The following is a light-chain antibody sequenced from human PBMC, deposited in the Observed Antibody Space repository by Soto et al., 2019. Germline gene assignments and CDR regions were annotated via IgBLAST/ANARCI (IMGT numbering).Light chain of an antibody. CDR1: QGISKY. Sequence: DIQMTQSPSSLSASVGDRVTITCRASQGISKYLAWYQQKPGKVPKLLIYAASTLQSGVPSRFSGSGSGTDFTLTISSLQPEDVATYYCQKYNSDPWTFGQGTKV. J-gene: IGKJ1*01. CDR3: QKYNSDPWT. CDR2: AAS. V-gene: IGKV1-27*01.